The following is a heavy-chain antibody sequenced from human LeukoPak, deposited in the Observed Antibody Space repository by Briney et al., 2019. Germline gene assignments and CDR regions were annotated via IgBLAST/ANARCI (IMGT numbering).Heavy chain of an antibody. Sequence: PSETLSLTCTVSGGSISSYYWSWIRQPAGKGLEWIGVIYTSGSTSYNPSLKSRVTISVDKSKNQFCLNLRSVTAADTAVYYCAGRDYWGQGTLVTVSS. CDR3: AGRDY. J-gene: IGHJ4*02. D-gene: IGHD1-26*01. V-gene: IGHV4-4*07. CDR1: GGSISSYY. CDR2: IYTSGST.